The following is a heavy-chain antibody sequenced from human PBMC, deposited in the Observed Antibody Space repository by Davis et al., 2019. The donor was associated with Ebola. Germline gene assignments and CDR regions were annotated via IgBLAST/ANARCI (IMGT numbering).Heavy chain of an antibody. V-gene: IGHV3-21*01. Sequence: GESLKISCAASGFSFSGYTMNWVRQAPGKGLEWVSYISSASNYISYADSVKGRYTISRDNAKNSLYLQMNSLRAEDTAVYYCTRDNLYYYDTSGYHDVFDMWGQGTMVTVSS. CDR3: TRDNLYYYDTSGYHDVFDM. D-gene: IGHD3-22*01. J-gene: IGHJ3*02. CDR1: GFSFSGYT. CDR2: ISSASNYI.